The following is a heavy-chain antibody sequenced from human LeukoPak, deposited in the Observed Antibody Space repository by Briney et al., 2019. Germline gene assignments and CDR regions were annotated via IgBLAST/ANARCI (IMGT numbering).Heavy chain of an antibody. CDR3: ASPADDDFNPNCFDP. J-gene: IGHJ5*02. Sequence: SETLSLTCTVSGGSISSSSYYWGWIRQPPGKGLEWIGSIYYSESTYYNPSLKSRVTISVDTSKNQFSLKLSSVTAADTAVYYCASPADDDFNPNCFDPWGQGTLVTVSS. CDR1: GGSISSSSYY. D-gene: IGHD4-17*01. V-gene: IGHV4-39*07. CDR2: IYYSEST.